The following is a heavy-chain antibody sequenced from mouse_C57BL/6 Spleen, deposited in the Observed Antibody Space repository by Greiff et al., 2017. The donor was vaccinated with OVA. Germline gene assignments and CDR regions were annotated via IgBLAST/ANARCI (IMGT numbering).Heavy chain of an antibody. CDR3: ARPISLSGNYGVDY. D-gene: IGHD2-1*01. V-gene: IGHV3-6*01. CDR2: ISYDGSN. J-gene: IGHJ4*01. Sequence: EVQLQESGPGLVKPSQSLSLTCSVTGYSITSGYYWNWIRQFPGNKLEWMGYISYDGSNNYNPSLKNRISITRDTSKNQFFLKLNSVTTEDTATYYCARPISLSGNYGVDYWGQGTSVTVSS. CDR1: GYSITSGYY.